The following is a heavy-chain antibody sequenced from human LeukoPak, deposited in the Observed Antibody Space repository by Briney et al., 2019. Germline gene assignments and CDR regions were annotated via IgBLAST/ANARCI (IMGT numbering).Heavy chain of an antibody. J-gene: IGHJ4*02. CDR1: GGSISSSSYY. V-gene: IGHV4-39*07. CDR3: ARDVYFSDTSGYKDY. CDR2: IYYTGST. D-gene: IGHD3-22*01. Sequence: PSETLSLTCAVSGGSISSSSYYWGWIRQPPGKGLEWIGIIYYTGSTYYNPSLKSRVTISLDTSKDQFSLRLSSVTAADAAVYYCARDVYFSDTSGYKDYWGQGILVTVSS.